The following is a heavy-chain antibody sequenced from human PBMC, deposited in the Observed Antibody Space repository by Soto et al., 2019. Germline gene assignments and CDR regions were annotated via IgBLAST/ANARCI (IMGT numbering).Heavy chain of an antibody. Sequence: QVQLVQSGAEVKKPGSSVKVSCKASGGTFSSYTISWVRQAPGQGLEWMGRIIPILGIANYAQKLQGRVTXTXDXXTSTAYMEQSSLTAEDTAVYYGAREGYLYRGWYDYWGQGSLVTVSS. D-gene: IGHD6-19*01. V-gene: IGHV1-69*08. CDR1: GGTFSSYT. CDR3: AREGYLYRGWYDY. J-gene: IGHJ4*02. CDR2: IIPILGIA.